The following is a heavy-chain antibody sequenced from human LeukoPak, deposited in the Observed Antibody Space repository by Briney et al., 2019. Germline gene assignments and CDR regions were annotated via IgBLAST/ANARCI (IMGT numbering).Heavy chain of an antibody. Sequence: PGGSLRLSCSASGFSFSDDDMNWVRQAPGKGLDWVSAISGRASHVYYGESGKGRFTISRDNAKNSLYLQLDSLGVEDAAVYYCGRAFPPLRTSSAGDLWGQGTLVTVSS. CDR2: ISGRASHV. J-gene: IGHJ1*01. CDR3: GRAFPPLRTSSAGDL. CDR1: GFSFSDDD. V-gene: IGHV3-21*01. D-gene: IGHD3-16*01.